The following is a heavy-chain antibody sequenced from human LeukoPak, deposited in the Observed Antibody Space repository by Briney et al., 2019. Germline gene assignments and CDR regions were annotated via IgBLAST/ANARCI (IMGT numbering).Heavy chain of an antibody. Sequence: PGGSLRPSCAASGFTVGNVYMTWVRQAPGKGLEWVGRAISKSSGGTSDYAAVVKGRSTISRDDSENTLYLQMNNLKSEDTAVYYCAASMVSGGFDIWGQGTMVTVSS. CDR3: AASMVSGGFDI. CDR1: GFTVGNVY. V-gene: IGHV3-15*05. J-gene: IGHJ3*02. D-gene: IGHD1-14*01. CDR2: AISKSSGGTS.